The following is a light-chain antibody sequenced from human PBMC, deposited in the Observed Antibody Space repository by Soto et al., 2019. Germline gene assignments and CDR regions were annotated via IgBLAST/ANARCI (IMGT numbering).Light chain of an antibody. J-gene: IGKJ2*03. Sequence: PGERVTLSCRASQSVSSSYLTWYQQKPGQAPRLLIYAASIRATGIPDRFSGSGSGTDFTLTVSRLEPEDFAVYYCQQYGSSPMYSFGQGTKVDIK. CDR3: QQYGSSPMYS. V-gene: IGKV3-20*01. CDR1: QSVSSSY. CDR2: AAS.